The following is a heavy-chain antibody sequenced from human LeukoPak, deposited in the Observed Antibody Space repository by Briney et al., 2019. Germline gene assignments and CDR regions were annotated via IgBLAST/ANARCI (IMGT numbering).Heavy chain of an antibody. CDR1: GFTVSSNY. CDR2: ISSSSSYI. V-gene: IGHV3-21*01. Sequence: PGGSLRLSCAASGFTVSSNYMSWVRQAPGKGLEWVSSISSSSSYIYYADSVKGRFTISRDNAKSSLYLQMNSLRAEDTAVYYCARDAGAQIVGATVDYWGQGTLVTVSS. D-gene: IGHD1-26*01. CDR3: ARDAGAQIVGATVDY. J-gene: IGHJ4*02.